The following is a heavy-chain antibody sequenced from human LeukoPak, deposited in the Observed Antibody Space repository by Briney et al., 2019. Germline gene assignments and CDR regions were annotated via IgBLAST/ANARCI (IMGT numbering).Heavy chain of an antibody. J-gene: IGHJ6*02. Sequence: ASVKVSRKASGYTFTGYHMHWVRQAPGQGLEWMGWINPNSGGTNYAQKFQGRVTMTRDTSISTAYMELSRLRSDDTAVYYCARELEVVPALDVWGQGTTVTVSS. CDR1: GYTFTGYH. V-gene: IGHV1-2*02. CDR3: ARELEVVPALDV. D-gene: IGHD2-2*01. CDR2: INPNSGGT.